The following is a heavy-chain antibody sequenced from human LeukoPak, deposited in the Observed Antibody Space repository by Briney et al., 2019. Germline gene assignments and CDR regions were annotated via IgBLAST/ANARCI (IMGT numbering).Heavy chain of an antibody. D-gene: IGHD6-19*01. CDR2: INHSGST. J-gene: IGHJ5*02. Sequence: SETLSLTCAVYGGSFSGYYWSWIRQPPGKGLEWIGEINHSGSTNYNPSLKGRVTISVDTSKNQFSLKLSSVTAADTAVYYCASVILGMAVAGTDNWFDPWGQGTLVTVSS. CDR1: GGSFSGYY. CDR3: ASVILGMAVAGTDNWFDP. V-gene: IGHV4-34*01.